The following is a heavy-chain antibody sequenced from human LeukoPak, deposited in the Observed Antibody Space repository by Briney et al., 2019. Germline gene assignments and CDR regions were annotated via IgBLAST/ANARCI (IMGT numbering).Heavy chain of an antibody. CDR2: IYTSGST. J-gene: IGHJ2*01. V-gene: IGHV4-4*07. CDR1: GGSISSYY. CDR3: ARDRDRIRFRWYFDL. Sequence: SETLSLTCTVSGGSISSYYWSWIRQPAGKGLEWIGRIYTSGSTNYNPSLKSRVTMSVDTSKNQFSLKLSSVTAADTAVYYCARDRDRIRFRWYFDLWGRGTLVTVSS. D-gene: IGHD1-14*01.